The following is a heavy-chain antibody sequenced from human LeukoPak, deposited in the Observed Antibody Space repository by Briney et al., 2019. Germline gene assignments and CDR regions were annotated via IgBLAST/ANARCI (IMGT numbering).Heavy chain of an antibody. CDR2: ISGSGGST. CDR1: GFTFSSYA. J-gene: IGHJ4*02. CDR3: AKERYYCDSSGYYDY. V-gene: IGHV3-23*01. D-gene: IGHD3-22*01. Sequence: GGSLRLSCAASGFTFSSYAMSWVRQAPGKGLEWVSAISGSGGSTYYADSVKGRFTISRDNSKNPLYLQMNSLRAEDTAVYYCAKERYYCDSSGYYDYWGQGTLVTVSS.